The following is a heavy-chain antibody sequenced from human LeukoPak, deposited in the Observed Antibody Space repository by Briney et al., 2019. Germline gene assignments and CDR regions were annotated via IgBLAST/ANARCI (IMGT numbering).Heavy chain of an antibody. V-gene: IGHV4-30-4*01. D-gene: IGHD3-3*01. CDR2: IYYSGST. CDR1: GGSISSGDYY. J-gene: IGHJ4*02. CDR3: ARGVGYYPYYFDY. Sequence: SQTLSLTCTVSGGSISSGDYYWSWIHQPPGKGLEWIGYIYYSGSTYYNPSLKSRVTISVDTSKNQFSLKLSSVTAADTAVYYCARGVGYYPYYFDYWGQGTLVTVSS.